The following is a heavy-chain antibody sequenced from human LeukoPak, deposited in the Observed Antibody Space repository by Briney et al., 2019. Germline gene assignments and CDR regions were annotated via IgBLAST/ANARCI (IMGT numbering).Heavy chain of an antibody. V-gene: IGHV3-21*01. CDR1: GFTLRSYA. D-gene: IGHD2-2*01. CDR3: ARDRFPPHCSSTSCYLESY. Sequence: GGSLRLSCAGSGFTLRSYAMSWVRQAPGKGLERVSSISSSSSYIYYADSVKGRFTISRDNAKNSLYLQMNSLRAEDTAVYYCARDRFPPHCSSTSCYLESYWGQGTLVTVSS. CDR2: ISSSSSYI. J-gene: IGHJ4*02.